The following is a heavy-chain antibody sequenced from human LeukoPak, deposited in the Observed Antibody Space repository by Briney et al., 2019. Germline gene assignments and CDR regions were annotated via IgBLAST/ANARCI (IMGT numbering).Heavy chain of an antibody. CDR2: ISYDGGNK. CDR3: AGEGIAVAGVDY. D-gene: IGHD6-13*01. J-gene: IGHJ4*02. Sequence: PGGSLRLSCAASGFTFSSYAMHWVRQAPGKGLEWVAVISYDGGNKYYADSVKGRFTISRDNSKNTLYLQMNSLRAEDTAVYYCAGEGIAVAGVDYWGQGTLVTVSS. V-gene: IGHV3-30-3*01. CDR1: GFTFSSYA.